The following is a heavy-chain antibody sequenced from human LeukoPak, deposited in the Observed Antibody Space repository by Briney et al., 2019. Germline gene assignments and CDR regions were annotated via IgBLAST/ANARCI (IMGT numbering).Heavy chain of an antibody. CDR3: ARESGATREAFDI. V-gene: IGHV3-30*01. J-gene: IGHJ4*02. Sequence: GGSLRLSCAASGFTFSSYAMHWVRQAPGKGLEWVAVISYDGSNKYYADSVKGRFTISRDNSKNTLYLQMNSLRAEDTAVYYCARESGATREAFDIWGQGTLVTVSS. D-gene: IGHD1-26*01. CDR2: ISYDGSNK. CDR1: GFTFSSYA.